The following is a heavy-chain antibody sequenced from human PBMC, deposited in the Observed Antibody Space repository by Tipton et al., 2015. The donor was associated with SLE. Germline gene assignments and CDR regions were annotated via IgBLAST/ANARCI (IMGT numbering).Heavy chain of an antibody. CDR1: GFTFSSYS. CDR2: ISGSGGST. Sequence: SLRLSCAASGFTFSSYSMNWVRQAPGKGLEWVSAISGSGGSTYYAGSVKGRFTISRDNSKNTLYLQMNSLRAEDTAVYYCAKDSMGFDYWGQGTLVTVSS. J-gene: IGHJ4*02. CDR3: AKDSMGFDY. D-gene: IGHD5-24*01. V-gene: IGHV3-23*01.